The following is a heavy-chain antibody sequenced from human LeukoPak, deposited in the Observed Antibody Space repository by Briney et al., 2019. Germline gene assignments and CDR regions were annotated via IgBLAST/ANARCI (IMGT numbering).Heavy chain of an antibody. D-gene: IGHD3-9*01. CDR2: VYYTGST. J-gene: IGHJ4*02. Sequence: PSETLSLTCTVSGGSVISSTYYWGWIRQPPGKGLEWIGNVYYTGSTYSNPSLRSRVTISVDTSKNQFSLKMSSVTAADTAVYYCARLSKGRYFDYIFDYWGQGALVTSSS. CDR1: GGSVISSTYY. V-gene: IGHV4-39*01. CDR3: ARLSKGRYFDYIFDY.